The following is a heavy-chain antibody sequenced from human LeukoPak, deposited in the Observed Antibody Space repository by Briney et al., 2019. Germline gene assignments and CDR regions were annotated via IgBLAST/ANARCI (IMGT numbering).Heavy chain of an antibody. V-gene: IGHV4-39*01. CDR1: GGSISSSSYY. CDR3: ARHGGWCSSSWYYFDY. D-gene: IGHD6-13*01. J-gene: IGHJ4*02. CDR2: IYYSGST. Sequence: PSETLSLTCTVSGGSISSSSYYWGWIRQPPGKGLEWIGSIYYSGSTYYNPSLKSRVTISVDTSKNQFSLKLSSVTAADTAVYYCARHGGWCSSSWYYFDYWGQGTLVTVSS.